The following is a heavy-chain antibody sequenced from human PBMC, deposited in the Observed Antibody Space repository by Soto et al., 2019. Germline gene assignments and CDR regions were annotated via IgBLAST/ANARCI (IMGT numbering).Heavy chain of an antibody. V-gene: IGHV6-1*01. CDR3: ARDGTIVVVPAAIVYYYYGMHV. Sequence: PSQTLSLTCAISGDSVSSNSAAWNWIRQSPSRGLEWLGRTYYRSKWYNDYAVSVKSRITINPDTSKNQFSLQLNSVTPEDTAVYYCARDGTIVVVPAAIVYYYYGMHVWGQGTTVTVSS. CDR1: GDSVSSNSAA. CDR2: TYYRSKWYN. D-gene: IGHD2-2*01. J-gene: IGHJ6*02.